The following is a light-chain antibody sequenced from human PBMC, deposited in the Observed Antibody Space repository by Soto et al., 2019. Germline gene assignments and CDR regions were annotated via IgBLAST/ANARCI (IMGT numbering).Light chain of an antibody. J-gene: IGKJ5*01. CDR3: QQSYSTPIA. Sequence: DIQMTQSPSSLSASVGDRVTITCRASQSISTYLNWYHQKPGKAPKLLIYAASSLQSGVPSRFSGSGSGTDFTLTISSLQPEDFATYYCQQSYSTPIASGQGTRLEIK. CDR1: QSISTY. V-gene: IGKV1-39*01. CDR2: AAS.